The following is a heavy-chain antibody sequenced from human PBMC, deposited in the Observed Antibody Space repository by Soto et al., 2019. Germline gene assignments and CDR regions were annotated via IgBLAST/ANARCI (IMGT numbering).Heavy chain of an antibody. CDR2: ISYDGSNK. V-gene: IGHV3-30-3*01. J-gene: IGHJ6*02. CDR3: ASRSSGWYALPYYYDGMDV. Sequence: QVQLVESGGGVVQPGRSLRLSCAASGFTFSSYAMHWVRQAPGKGLEWVAVISYDGSNKYYADSVKGRFTISRDNSKNTLYLQMNSLRAEDTAVYYCASRSSGWYALPYYYDGMDVRGQGTTVTVSS. CDR1: GFTFSSYA. D-gene: IGHD6-19*01.